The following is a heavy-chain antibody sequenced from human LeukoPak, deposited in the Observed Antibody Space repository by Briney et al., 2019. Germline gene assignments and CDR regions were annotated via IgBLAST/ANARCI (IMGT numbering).Heavy chain of an antibody. CDR1: GFTFSDYY. D-gene: IGHD6-19*01. CDR2: IGSGRDSI. Sequence: GGSLRLSCAASGFTFSDYYLTWIRQAPGKGLEWVSYIGSGRDSIFYADSVKGRFTVSRDNSRNSLYLQMNSLSAEDTAVYYCERGAVTEIHQALHTWGQGTMVTVSS. V-gene: IGHV3-11*01. J-gene: IGHJ5*02. CDR3: ERGAVTEIHQALHT.